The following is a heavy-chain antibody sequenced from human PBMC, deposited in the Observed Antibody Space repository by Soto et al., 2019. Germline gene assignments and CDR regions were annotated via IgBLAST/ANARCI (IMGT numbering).Heavy chain of an antibody. J-gene: IGHJ5*02. CDR3: ARSKGYCSSTSCSEGWFDP. CDR1: GGSISSSNW. V-gene: IGHV4-4*02. Sequence: SETLSLTCAVSGGSISSSNWWSWVRQPPGKGLEWIGEIYHSGSTNYNPSLKSRVTISVDKSKNQFSLKLSSVTAADTAVYYCARSKGYCSSTSCSEGWFDPWGQGTLVTVSS. D-gene: IGHD2-2*01. CDR2: IYHSGST.